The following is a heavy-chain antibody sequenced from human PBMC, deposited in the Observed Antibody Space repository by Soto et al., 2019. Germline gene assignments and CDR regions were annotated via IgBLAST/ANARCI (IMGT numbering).Heavy chain of an antibody. Sequence: EVQLLESGGGLVQPGGSLRLSCAASGFTFSSYAMSWVRQAPGKGLEWVSAISGSGGSTYYADSVKGRFTISRDNSKNPLYLQMNSLRAEDTAVYYRSKSPTVTIRRGYWGQGTLVTVSS. J-gene: IGHJ4*02. CDR2: ISGSGGST. CDR1: GFTFSSYA. CDR3: SKSPTVTIRRGY. D-gene: IGHD3-3*01. V-gene: IGHV3-23*01.